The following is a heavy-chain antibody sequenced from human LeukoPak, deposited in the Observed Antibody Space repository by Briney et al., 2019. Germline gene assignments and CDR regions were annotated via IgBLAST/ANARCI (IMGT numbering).Heavy chain of an antibody. V-gene: IGHV1-58*02. J-gene: IGHJ6*02. D-gene: IGHD3-3*01. Sequence: SVKVSCKASGFTFTSSAMQRVRQARGQRLEWIGWIVVGSGNTNYAQKFQERVTITRDMSTSTAYMELSSLRSEDTAVYYCAAGTRFLEWLLSGYYYYGMDVWGQGTTVTVSS. CDR3: AAGTRFLEWLLSGYYYYGMDV. CDR2: IVVGSGNT. CDR1: GFTFTSSA.